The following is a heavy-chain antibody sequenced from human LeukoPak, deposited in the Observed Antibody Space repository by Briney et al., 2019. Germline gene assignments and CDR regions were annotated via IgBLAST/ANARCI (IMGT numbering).Heavy chain of an antibody. Sequence: GGSLRLSCAASGFTFSSYSMNWVRQAPGKGLEWVSYISSSSSTIYYADSVKGRFTISRDNAKNSLYLQMNSLRAEDTAVYYCARDLRGTVTTKDYWGQGTLVTVSS. V-gene: IGHV3-48*01. J-gene: IGHJ4*02. D-gene: IGHD4-17*01. CDR3: ARDLRGTVTTKDY. CDR1: GFTFSSYS. CDR2: ISSSSSTI.